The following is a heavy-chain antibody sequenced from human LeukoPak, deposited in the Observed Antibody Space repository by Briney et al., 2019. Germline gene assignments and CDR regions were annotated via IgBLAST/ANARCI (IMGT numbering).Heavy chain of an antibody. V-gene: IGHV4-39*01. CDR2: IYYSGST. CDR1: GGSISSSSYY. CDR3: ARLYYDFWSGPAYNWFGP. D-gene: IGHD3-3*01. Sequence: PSETLSLTCTVSGGSISSSSYYWGWIRQPPGKGLEWIGSIYYSGSTYYNPSLKSRVTISVDTSKNQFSLKLSSVTAADTAVYYCARLYYDFWSGPAYNWFGPWGQGTLVTVSS. J-gene: IGHJ5*02.